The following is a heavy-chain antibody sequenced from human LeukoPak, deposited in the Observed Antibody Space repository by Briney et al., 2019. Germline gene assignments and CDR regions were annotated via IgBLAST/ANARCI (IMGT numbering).Heavy chain of an antibody. J-gene: IGHJ5*02. CDR1: GFTFNSYA. Sequence: GRSLRLSCEASGFTFNSYAMNWVRQAPGKGLEWVAVISFDESHEYYADSVKGRFTISRDNSRNTVYLQMDSLRAEDTAVYYCARAAGVRNWFDPWGQGTLVTVSS. V-gene: IGHV3-30*14. CDR3: ARAAGVRNWFDP. CDR2: ISFDESHE.